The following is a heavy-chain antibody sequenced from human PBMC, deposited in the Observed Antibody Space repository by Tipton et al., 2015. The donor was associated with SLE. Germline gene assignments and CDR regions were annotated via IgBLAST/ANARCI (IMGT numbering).Heavy chain of an antibody. D-gene: IGHD5-12*01. CDR2: INHCGRT. V-gene: IGHV4-34*01. CDR1: GGSFSGYY. CDR3: ATNGHGETYEFFTEYLRH. J-gene: IGHJ1*01. Sequence: TLSLTCPVYGGSFSGYYWTWIRQPPAKGLEWIGEINHCGRTNYNPSLKSRVTISVDTSKNQVSLKLNSVTAADTAVYYCATNGHGETYEFFTEYLRHWGQGTLVTVSS.